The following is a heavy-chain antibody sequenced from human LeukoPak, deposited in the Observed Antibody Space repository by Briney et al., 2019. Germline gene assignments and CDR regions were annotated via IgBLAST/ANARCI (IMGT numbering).Heavy chain of an antibody. CDR3: ATDQRGAGLGFRYGSGSYNGLDV. Sequence: ASVKVSCKVSGYTLTELSMHWVRQTPGKGLVWMGGFDPEDGETLYAQKFQGRVTMTEDTSTDTAYMELSSLRSEDTAVYYCATDQRGAGLGFRYGSGSYNGLDVWGQGTAVTVSS. J-gene: IGHJ6*02. V-gene: IGHV1-24*01. D-gene: IGHD3-10*01. CDR2: FDPEDGET. CDR1: GYTLTELS.